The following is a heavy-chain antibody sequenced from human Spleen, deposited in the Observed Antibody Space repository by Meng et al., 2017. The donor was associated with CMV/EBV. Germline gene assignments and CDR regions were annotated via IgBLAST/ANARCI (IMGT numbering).Heavy chain of an antibody. Sequence: SGFTVSSKYMHWVRQSPEKGLEWVSVIYRGGNTYYGDSVKGRFTISRDNSKNTLYLQMNSLRGEDTAVYYCARGGGDGYNGLDFDYWGQGTLVTVSS. D-gene: IGHD5-24*01. CDR2: IYRGGNT. CDR3: ARGGGDGYNGLDFDY. CDR1: GFTVSSKY. J-gene: IGHJ4*02. V-gene: IGHV3-53*01.